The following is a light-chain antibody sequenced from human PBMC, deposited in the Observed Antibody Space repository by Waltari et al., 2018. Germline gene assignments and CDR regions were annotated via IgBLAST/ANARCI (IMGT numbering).Light chain of an antibody. CDR3: QVWDDSNNSGV. CDR1: SFERKR. Sequence: SYLLTLTPSVSLAPGPTPPITCGGDSFERKRVLWYQLQPGQATVLFMFYDSDRPPGIPDRFSGSNSGNTATLTISRVEDDDEADYFCQVWDDSNNSGVFGGGTKLTVL. J-gene: IGLJ2*01. V-gene: IGLV3-21*04. CDR2: YDS.